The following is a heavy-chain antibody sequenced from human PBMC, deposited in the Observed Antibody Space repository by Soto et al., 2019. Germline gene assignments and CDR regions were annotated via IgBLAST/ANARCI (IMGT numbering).Heavy chain of an antibody. CDR2: IYSRGDT. V-gene: IGHV3-66*01. J-gene: IGHJ4*02. Sequence: GGSLRLSCAASGFTVINSDMSWVRQAPCQGLEWVSVIYSRGDTYYSDSVKGTFTISRDRSKNTLYLQMNSLRAEDTATYYCARCRAGGRSNWPLDFDEWGKGTLVTVCS. CDR3: ARCRAGGRSNWPLDFDE. D-gene: IGHD1-1*01. CDR1: GFTVINSD.